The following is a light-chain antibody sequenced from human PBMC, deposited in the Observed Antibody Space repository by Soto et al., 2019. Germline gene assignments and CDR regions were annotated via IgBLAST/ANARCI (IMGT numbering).Light chain of an antibody. V-gene: IGKV3-20*01. Sequence: EIVVTQSPGTLSLSPGERATLSCRASQSVSSTYLACNQQKPGQAPRLLIYGASSRATGIPDRFSGSGSGTDFTLTISRLEPEDFAVYYCQQYGSSPYTFGQGTKLEIK. J-gene: IGKJ2*01. CDR1: QSVSSTY. CDR2: GAS. CDR3: QQYGSSPYT.